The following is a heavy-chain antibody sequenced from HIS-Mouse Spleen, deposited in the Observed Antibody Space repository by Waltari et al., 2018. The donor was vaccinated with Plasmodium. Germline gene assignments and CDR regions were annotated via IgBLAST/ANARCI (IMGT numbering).Heavy chain of an antibody. V-gene: IGHV3-30-3*01. J-gene: IGHJ4*02. CDR2: ISDEGSNK. Sequence: QVQLVESGGGVVQPGRSLRLSCAASGFTFSSYAMHWVRQAPGKGLEWGAVISDEGSNKYYAASVKGRFTISRDNSKNTLYLQMNSLRAEDTAVYYCARGSRGLYSGSYLDYWGQGTLVTVSS. D-gene: IGHD1-26*01. CDR3: ARGSRGLYSGSYLDY. CDR1: GFTFSSYA.